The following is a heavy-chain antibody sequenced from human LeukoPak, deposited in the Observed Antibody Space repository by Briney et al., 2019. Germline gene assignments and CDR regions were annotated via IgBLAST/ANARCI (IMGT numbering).Heavy chain of an antibody. CDR2: ISSSSSYI. CDR1: GFTFSSYS. CDR3: ARDGDYGDYLDY. Sequence: GGSLRLSCAASGFTFSSYSMKWGRQAPGKGLEWVSSISSSSSYIYYEDSVKGRFTISRDNAKNSLYLQMNSLRAEDTAVYYCARDGDYGDYLDYWGQGTLVTVSS. D-gene: IGHD4-17*01. V-gene: IGHV3-21*01. J-gene: IGHJ4*02.